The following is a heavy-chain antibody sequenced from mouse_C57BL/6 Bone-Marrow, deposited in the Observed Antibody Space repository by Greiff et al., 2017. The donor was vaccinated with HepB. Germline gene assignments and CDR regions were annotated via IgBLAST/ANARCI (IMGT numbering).Heavy chain of an antibody. CDR2: ISSGGSYT. CDR3: AKEETRRGAFTRVVAVYWYFDV. V-gene: IGHV5-6*01. Sequence: EVKVVESGGDLVKPGGSLKLSCAASGFTFSSYGMSWVRQTPDKRLEWVATISSGGSYTYYPDSVKGRITISRDNAKNTLYLQMSSMKSEDTDMYCCAKEETRRGAFTRVVAVYWYFDVWGTGTTITVSS. CDR1: GFTFSSYG. J-gene: IGHJ1*03. D-gene: IGHD1-1*01.